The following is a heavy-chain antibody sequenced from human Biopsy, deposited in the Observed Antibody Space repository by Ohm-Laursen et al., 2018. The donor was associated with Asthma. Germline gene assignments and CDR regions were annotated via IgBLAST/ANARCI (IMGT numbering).Heavy chain of an antibody. CDR2: IFFDGSNK. Sequence: SLRLSCTASGFTFRNFGMHWVRQAPGKGLEWVAGIFFDGSNKYYADSAKGRFTISRDNSKDTLYLQVNSLRGDDTAVYYCARGKTWGRSYYFDYWGQGTLVTVSS. CDR1: GFTFRNFG. CDR3: ARGKTWGRSYYFDY. J-gene: IGHJ4*02. D-gene: IGHD6-6*01. V-gene: IGHV3-30*03.